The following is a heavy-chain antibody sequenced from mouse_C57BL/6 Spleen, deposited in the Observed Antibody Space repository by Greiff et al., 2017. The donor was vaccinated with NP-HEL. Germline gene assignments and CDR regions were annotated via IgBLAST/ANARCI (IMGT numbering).Heavy chain of an antibody. V-gene: IGHV5-4*01. CDR1: GFTFSSYA. D-gene: IGHD1-1*01. Sequence: EVQLVESGGGLVKPGGSLKLSCAASGFTFSSYAMSWVRQTPEKRLEWVATISDGGSYTYYPDNVKGRFTISRDNAKNNLYLQMSHLKSEDTAMYYCARDQGYYGRSYGYWGQGTTLTVAS. CDR2: ISDGGSYT. J-gene: IGHJ2*01. CDR3: ARDQGYYGRSYGY.